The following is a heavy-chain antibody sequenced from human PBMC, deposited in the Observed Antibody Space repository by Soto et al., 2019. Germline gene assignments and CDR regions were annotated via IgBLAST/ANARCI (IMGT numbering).Heavy chain of an antibody. J-gene: IGHJ5*02. V-gene: IGHV3-48*02. D-gene: IGHD1-26*01. CDR2: ISSSSSTI. Sequence: EVQLVESGGGLVQPGGSLRLSCAASGFTFSSYSMNWVRQAPGKGLEWVSYISSSSSTIYYADSVKGRFTISRDNAKNSLYLQMDRLRDEDTAVYYCAREGGSLNWFDPWGQGTLVTVSS. CDR1: GFTFSSYS. CDR3: AREGGSLNWFDP.